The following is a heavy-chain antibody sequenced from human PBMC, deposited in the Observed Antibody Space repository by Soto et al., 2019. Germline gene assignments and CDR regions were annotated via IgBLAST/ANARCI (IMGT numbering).Heavy chain of an antibody. V-gene: IGHV5-51*01. CDR1: GYSFTYYW. CDR2: IYPNDADT. Sequence: PGESLKISCKGSGYSFTYYWIAWVRQRPGKDLEWMGIIYPNDADTRYNPTFQGQVTISADKSISTAYMQWTSLKTSDSALFYCARVPSVVTPGNDYFGVDVWGQGTTVPVSS. CDR3: ARVPSVVTPGNDYFGVDV. J-gene: IGHJ6*02. D-gene: IGHD2-2*01.